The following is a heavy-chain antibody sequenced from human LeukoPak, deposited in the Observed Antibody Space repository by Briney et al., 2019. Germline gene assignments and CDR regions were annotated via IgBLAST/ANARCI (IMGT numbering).Heavy chain of an antibody. CDR3: ARAASEVPFDY. D-gene: IGHD4/OR15-4a*01. V-gene: IGHV4-34*01. Sequence: PSETRSFTCAVYGGSFSGYYWSWIRQPPGKWLEWIGEINHSGSTNYNPSLKSRDTISVDTSKNQFSLKLSSVTAADTAVYYCARAASEVPFDYWGQGTLVTVSS. CDR1: GGSFSGYY. CDR2: INHSGST. J-gene: IGHJ4*02.